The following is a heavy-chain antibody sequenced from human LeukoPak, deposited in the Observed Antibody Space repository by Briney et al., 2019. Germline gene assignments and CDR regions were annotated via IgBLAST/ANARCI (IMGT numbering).Heavy chain of an antibody. CDR3: AKASGRRDGYNNYYYMDV. J-gene: IGHJ6*03. D-gene: IGHD5-24*01. Sequence: PGGTLRLSCAASGFTFDDYAMHWVRQAPGKGLEWVSLISWDGGSTYYADSVKGRFTISRDNSKNSLYLQMNSLRAEDTALYYCAKASGRRDGYNNYYYMDVWGKGTTVTISS. CDR1: GFTFDDYA. CDR2: ISWDGGST. V-gene: IGHV3-43D*03.